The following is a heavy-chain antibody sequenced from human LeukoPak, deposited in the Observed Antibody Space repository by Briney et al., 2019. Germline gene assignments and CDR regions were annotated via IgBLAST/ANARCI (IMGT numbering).Heavy chain of an antibody. CDR3: AGTTPRDYGDYYFDY. J-gene: IGHJ4*02. D-gene: IGHD4-17*01. CDR1: GFTFSSYA. CDR2: ISGSGGST. Sequence: GGSLRLSCAASGFTFSSYAMSWVRQAPGKGLEWVSAISGSGGSTYYADSVKGRFTISRDNAKNSLYLQMNSLRAEDTAVYYCAGTTPRDYGDYYFDYWGQGTLVTVSS. V-gene: IGHV3-23*01.